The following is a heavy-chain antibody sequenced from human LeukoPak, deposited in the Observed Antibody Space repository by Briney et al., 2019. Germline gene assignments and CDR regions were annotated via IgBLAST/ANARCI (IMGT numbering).Heavy chain of an antibody. J-gene: IGHJ4*02. Sequence: ASVTVSCKASGYTFTSYGVSWVRQAPGQGLEWMGWISTYNGNTNYAQKLQGRVTMTTDTSTSTAYMELRSLRSDDTAVYYCARDYSSGWPNFDYWGQGTLVTVSS. D-gene: IGHD6-19*01. CDR2: ISTYNGNT. CDR3: ARDYSSGWPNFDY. CDR1: GYTFTSYG. V-gene: IGHV1-18*01.